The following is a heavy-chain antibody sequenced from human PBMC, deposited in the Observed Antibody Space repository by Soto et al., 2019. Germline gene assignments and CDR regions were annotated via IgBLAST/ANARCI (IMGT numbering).Heavy chain of an antibody. D-gene: IGHD1-7*01. CDR1: GFTFSSYA. CDR3: AKDWCSGTTCYCLEN. Sequence: EVQLLESGGGLVQPGGSLRLSCAASGFTFSSYAMSWVRQAPGKGLEWVSSGSGSSGSKHYADSVKGRFTISRDNSKSTVYLQMNSLRAEDTAVYFCAKDWCSGTTCYCLENWGQGTLVTVSS. J-gene: IGHJ4*02. CDR2: GSGSSGSK. V-gene: IGHV3-23*01.